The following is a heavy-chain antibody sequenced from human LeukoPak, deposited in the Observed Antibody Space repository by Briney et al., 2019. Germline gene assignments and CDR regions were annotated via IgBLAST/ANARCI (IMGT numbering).Heavy chain of an antibody. V-gene: IGHV4-34*01. J-gene: IGHJ6*03. CDR3: ARTCSGSYYFGYYYYMDV. Sequence: PSETLSLTCAVYGGSFSGYYWSWIRQPPGKGPEWIGEINHSGSTNYNPSLKSRVTISVDTSKNQFSLKLSSVTAADTAVYYCARTCSGSYYFGYYYYMDVWGKGTTVTVSS. CDR1: GGSFSGYY. D-gene: IGHD3-10*02. CDR2: INHSGST.